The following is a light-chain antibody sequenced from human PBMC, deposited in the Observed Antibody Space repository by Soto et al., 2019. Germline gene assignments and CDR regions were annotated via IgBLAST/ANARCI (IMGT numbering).Light chain of an antibody. CDR2: DVS. Sequence: QAVLTQPASVSGSPGQSITMSCTGTSSDVGGYNYVSWYQQHPGKAPKLMIYDVSNRPSGVSNRFSGSKSGNTASLTISGLQDEDEADYFCNSFTSSSTLLVFGTGTKLTVL. CDR1: SSDVGGYNY. CDR3: NSFTSSSTLLV. J-gene: IGLJ1*01. V-gene: IGLV2-14*03.